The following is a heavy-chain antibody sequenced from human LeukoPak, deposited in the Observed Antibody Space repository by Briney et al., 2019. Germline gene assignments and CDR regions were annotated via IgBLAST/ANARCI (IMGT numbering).Heavy chain of an antibody. CDR3: AATLYSGSYYNWFDP. CDR1: GFTFTSSA. D-gene: IGHD1-26*01. Sequence: SVKVSCKASGFTFTSSAMQWVRQARGQRLELIGWIVVGSGNTNYAQKFQERVTITRDMSTSTAYMELSSLRSEDTAVYYCAATLYSGSYYNWFDPWGQGTLVTVSS. CDR2: IVVGSGNT. J-gene: IGHJ5*02. V-gene: IGHV1-58*02.